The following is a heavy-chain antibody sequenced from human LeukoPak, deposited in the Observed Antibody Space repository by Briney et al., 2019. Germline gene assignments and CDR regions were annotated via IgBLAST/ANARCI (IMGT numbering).Heavy chain of an antibody. V-gene: IGHV4-59*08. CDR3: ARHDRRQAGYGTDV. CDR2: IYYIGST. CDR1: GGSISSYY. D-gene: IGHD3-10*01. J-gene: IGHJ6*02. Sequence: SETLSLTCTVSGGSISSYYWSWIRQPPGKGLEWIGYIYYIGSTNYNPSLKSRVTISVDTSKNQFSLKLSSVTAADTAVYYCARHDRRQAGYGTDVWGQGTTVTVPS.